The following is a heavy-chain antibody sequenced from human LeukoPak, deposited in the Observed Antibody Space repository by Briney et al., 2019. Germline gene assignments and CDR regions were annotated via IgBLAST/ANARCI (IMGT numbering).Heavy chain of an antibody. J-gene: IGHJ4*02. CDR1: GFIFRNYW. D-gene: IGHD4-17*01. CDR2: IKEDGTEQ. Sequence: PGGSLRLSCSASGFIFRNYWMSWVRQVPGKGLEWVANIKEDGTEQHYVDSVKGRFTISRDNAKNLLFLQMNSLRADDTALYYCAMRIGAVTTTFDYWGQGTRVTVSS. CDR3: AMRIGAVTTTFDY. V-gene: IGHV3-7*01.